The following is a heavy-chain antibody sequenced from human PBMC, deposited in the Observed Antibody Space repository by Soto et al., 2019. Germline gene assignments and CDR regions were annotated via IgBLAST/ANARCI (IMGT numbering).Heavy chain of an antibody. D-gene: IGHD4-17*01. CDR3: AGATVTYYYGMDV. V-gene: IGHV4-34*08. Sequence: AETLSLTCAVYGVTFSGYYWSWIRQAPGKGLEWIGEINHSGSTNYNAAFKSRLTISVDTSKNQFSLKLSSVTAADTAVYYCAGATVTYYYGMDVWGQGTTVTVSS. CDR2: INHSGST. J-gene: IGHJ6*02. CDR1: GVTFSGYY.